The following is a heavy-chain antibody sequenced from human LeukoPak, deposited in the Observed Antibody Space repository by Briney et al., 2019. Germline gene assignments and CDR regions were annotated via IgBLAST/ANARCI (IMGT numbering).Heavy chain of an antibody. Sequence: GGSLRLSCAASGFTFSSYSMNWARQAPGKGLEWVAFISNDGNNEYYSDSVKGRFTVSRDNSKNMLYLQMNSLRGEDTAVYYCAKGARYGPWDYWGRGTLLTVSS. CDR3: AKGARYGPWDY. CDR1: GFTFSSYS. V-gene: IGHV3-30*18. D-gene: IGHD4-17*01. J-gene: IGHJ4*02. CDR2: ISNDGNNE.